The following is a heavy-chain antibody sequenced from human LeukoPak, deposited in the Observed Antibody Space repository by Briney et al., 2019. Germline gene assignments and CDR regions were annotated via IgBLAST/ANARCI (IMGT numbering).Heavy chain of an antibody. V-gene: IGHV1-69*06. D-gene: IGHD3-22*01. Sequence: ASVKVSCKASGGTFSSYAISWVRQAPGQGLEWMGGIIPIFGTANYAQKFQGRVTITADKSTSTAYMELSSLRSEDTAVYYCASYYYDSSGYYNLDYWGQGTLVTVSS. CDR1: GGTFSSYA. J-gene: IGHJ4*02. CDR3: ASYYYDSSGYYNLDY. CDR2: IIPIFGTA.